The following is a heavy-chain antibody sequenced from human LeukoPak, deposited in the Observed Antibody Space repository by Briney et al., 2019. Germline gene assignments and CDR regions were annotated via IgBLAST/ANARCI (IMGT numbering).Heavy chain of an antibody. CDR2: ISSNGGST. CDR1: GFTFSSYA. J-gene: IGHJ4*02. Sequence: GGSLRLSCSASGFTFSSYAMHWVRQAPGKGLEYVSAISSNGGSTYYADSVKGRFTISRDNAKNSLFLQMNSLRAEDTAVYYCARDLGGSYGYWGQGTLVTVSS. V-gene: IGHV3-64*04. CDR3: ARDLGGSYGY. D-gene: IGHD1-26*01.